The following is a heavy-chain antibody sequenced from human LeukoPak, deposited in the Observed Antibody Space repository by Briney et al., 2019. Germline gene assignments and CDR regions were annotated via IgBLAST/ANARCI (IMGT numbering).Heavy chain of an antibody. CDR3: ARHRSRMVRVGDWFDP. J-gene: IGHJ5*02. V-gene: IGHV1-18*04. CDR2: ISAYSGNT. D-gene: IGHD3-10*01. Sequence: ASVKVSCKASGYTFTSYYMHWVRQAPGQGLEWMGWISAYSGNTNYAHKLQGRVTMTTDTSTSTAYMELRSLRSDDTAVYYCARHRSRMVRVGDWFDPWGQGTLVTVSS. CDR1: GYTFTSYY.